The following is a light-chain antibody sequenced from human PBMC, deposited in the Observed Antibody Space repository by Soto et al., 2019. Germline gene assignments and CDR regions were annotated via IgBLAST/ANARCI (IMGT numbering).Light chain of an antibody. V-gene: IGLV2-14*01. CDR3: SSYTSSSTANYV. CDR2: DVS. J-gene: IGLJ1*01. CDR1: SSDVGGYNY. Sequence: QSVLTQPASVSGSPGQSITISCTGTSSDVGGYNYVSWYQQHPGKAPKLMIYDVSNRPSGVSNRLSGSKSGNTASLTISGLQAEDEADYYCSSYTSSSTANYVFGTGTKVTVL.